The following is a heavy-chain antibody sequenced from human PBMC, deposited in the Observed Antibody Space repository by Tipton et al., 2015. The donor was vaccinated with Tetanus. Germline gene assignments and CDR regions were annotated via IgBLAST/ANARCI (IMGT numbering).Heavy chain of an antibody. CDR1: GHNSRSYW. J-gene: IGHJ4*02. D-gene: IGHD1-1*01. Sequence: QLVQSGAEMKKPGQSLKISCEVSGHNSRSYWISWVRQMPGKGLEWMGIIFPGDSESRYSPSFQGQVTMSGDNSIRTAYLQWNSLRASDTATYYCAKVSAPGTIATGNFDYWGQGTPVTVSS. V-gene: IGHV5-51*01. CDR2: IFPGDSES. CDR3: AKVSAPGTIATGNFDY.